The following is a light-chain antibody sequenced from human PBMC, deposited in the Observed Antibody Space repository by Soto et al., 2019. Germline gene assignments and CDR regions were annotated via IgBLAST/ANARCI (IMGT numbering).Light chain of an antibody. CDR2: GAS. CDR3: QQYNDWPLT. V-gene: IGKV3-15*01. Sequence: EKVMTQSPSALSISPWERATLSCMASQSFSSNLAWYQQKPGQAPRLLLYGASTRATGIPARFSGSASGTEFTLTISSLQSEDSAVYYCQQYNDWPLTFGGGTKVDIK. CDR1: QSFSSN. J-gene: IGKJ4*01.